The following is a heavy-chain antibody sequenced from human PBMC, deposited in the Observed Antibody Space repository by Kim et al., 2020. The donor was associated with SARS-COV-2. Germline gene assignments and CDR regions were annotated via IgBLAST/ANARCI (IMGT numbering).Heavy chain of an antibody. D-gene: IGHD3-16*01. CDR3: AGKGRQETGGSAY. Sequence: YADTVKGRFSVSRATAKNTLYLRMNSMRAADAAVYYCAGKGRQETGGSAYWGQGALVTVSS. V-gene: IGHV3-74*01. J-gene: IGHJ4*02.